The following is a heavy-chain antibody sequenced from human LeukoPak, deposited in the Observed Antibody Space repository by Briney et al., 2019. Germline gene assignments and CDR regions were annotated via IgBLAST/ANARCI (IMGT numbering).Heavy chain of an antibody. D-gene: IGHD6-13*01. J-gene: IGHJ5*02. V-gene: IGHV5-51*01. CDR2: ISPADSFT. Sequence: RGESLQISCKGSGSSFSTYWIAWVRQLPGKGLEWMGMISPADSFTRYSPSFQGQVTMSADKSINTAYLQWSSLKASDTAMYYCARHWWGPDIADAANWFDPWGQGTLVTVTS. CDR3: ARHWWGPDIADAANWFDP. CDR1: GSSFSTYW.